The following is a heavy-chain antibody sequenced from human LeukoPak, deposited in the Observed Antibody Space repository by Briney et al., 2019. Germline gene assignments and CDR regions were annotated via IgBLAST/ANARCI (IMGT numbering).Heavy chain of an antibody. Sequence: GGSQRLSCAASVHLFRSHDMHWVRRATGKGLEWVAGMGTAGDPYYAASVKGRFTISRENAKNSLYLQMNSLRAGDTAVYYCARDFEASFDSWGQGTQVIVSS. CDR2: MGTAGDP. CDR3: ARDFEASFDS. J-gene: IGHJ4*02. V-gene: IGHV3-13*05. CDR1: VHLFRSHD. D-gene: IGHD2-21*01.